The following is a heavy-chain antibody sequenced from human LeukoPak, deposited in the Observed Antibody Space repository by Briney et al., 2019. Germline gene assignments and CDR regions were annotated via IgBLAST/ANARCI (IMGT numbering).Heavy chain of an antibody. D-gene: IGHD1-26*01. CDR2: IYYSGST. CDR3: AKLLTGIVGATGDY. CDR1: GGSISSYY. Sequence: PSETLSLTCTVSGGSISSYYWSWIRQPPGKGLEWIGYIYYSGSTNYNPSLKSRVTISVDTSKNQFSLKLSSVTAADTAVYYCAKLLTGIVGATGDYWGQGTLVTVSS. V-gene: IGHV4-59*08. J-gene: IGHJ4*02.